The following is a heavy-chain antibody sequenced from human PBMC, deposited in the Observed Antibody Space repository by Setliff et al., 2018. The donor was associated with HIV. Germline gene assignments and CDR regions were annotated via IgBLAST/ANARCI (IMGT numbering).Heavy chain of an antibody. CDR2: MSTSDDNT. V-gene: IGHV1-18*01. CDR1: GYRFSGYG. J-gene: IGHJ3*02. CDR3: AKDDFTGAYPSVALDI. D-gene: IGHD1-26*01. Sequence: ASVKVSCKASGYRFSGYGITWVRQAPGQGLEWMGWMSTSDDNTHYAQKIQGRVTMATDTSSSTAYMELRSLTSDDTAIYYCAKDDFTGAYPSVALDIWGQGTMVTVSS.